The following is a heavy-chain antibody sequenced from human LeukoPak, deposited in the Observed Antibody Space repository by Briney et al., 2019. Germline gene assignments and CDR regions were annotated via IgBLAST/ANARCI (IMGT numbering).Heavy chain of an antibody. CDR2: ISSSGSAK. D-gene: IGHD2-2*03. CDR1: GFTFSNYG. Sequence: PGGSLRLSCAASGFTFSNYGLNWVRQAPGKGLEWVSHISSSGSAKYYADSVKGRFTISRDNAKNSLYLQMNSLRDEDTAVFYYASGSGHWGQGTLVTVSS. CDR3: ASGSGH. J-gene: IGHJ4*02. V-gene: IGHV3-48*02.